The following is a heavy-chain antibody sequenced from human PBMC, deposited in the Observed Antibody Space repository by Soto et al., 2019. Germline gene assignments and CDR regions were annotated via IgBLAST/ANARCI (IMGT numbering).Heavy chain of an antibody. CDR2: MNPNSGNT. V-gene: IGHV1-8*01. J-gene: IGHJ5*02. CDR1: GYTFTSYD. Sequence: QVQLVQSGAEVKKPGASVKVSCKASGYTFTSYDINWVRQATGQGLEWMGWMNPNSGNTGYAQKFRGRVTMTRNTSISTAYMELSSLRSEDTAVYYCARGLAAAGSNWFDPWGQGTLVTVSS. D-gene: IGHD6-13*01. CDR3: ARGLAAAGSNWFDP.